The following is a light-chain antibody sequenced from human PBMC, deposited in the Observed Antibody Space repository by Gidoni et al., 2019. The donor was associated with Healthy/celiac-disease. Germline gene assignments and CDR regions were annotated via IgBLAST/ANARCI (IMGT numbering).Light chain of an antibody. J-gene: IGLJ2*01. CDR2: EGS. CDR1: SSDVWSYNL. CDR3: CSYAGSSTYVV. Sequence: QSALTQPASESGSPGQSTTISCTGTSSDVWSYNLVSWYQQHPGKAPKLLIYEGSKRPSGVSNRFSGSKSGNTASLTISGLQAEDEADYYCCSYAGSSTYVVFGGGTKLTVL. V-gene: IGLV2-23*01.